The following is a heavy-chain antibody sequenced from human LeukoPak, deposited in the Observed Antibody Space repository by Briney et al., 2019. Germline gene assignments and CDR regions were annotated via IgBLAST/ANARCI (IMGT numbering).Heavy chain of an antibody. CDR3: ARASPSWYSSSWYLGY. CDR1: GGSISSSSYY. V-gene: IGHV4-39*07. D-gene: IGHD6-13*01. J-gene: IGHJ4*02. CDR2: IYYSGST. Sequence: RTSETLSLTCTVSGGSISSSSYYWGWIRQPPGKGLEWIGSIYYSGSTYYNPSLKSRVTISVDTSKNQFSLKLSSVTAADTAVYYCARASPSWYSSSWYLGYWGQGTLVTVSS.